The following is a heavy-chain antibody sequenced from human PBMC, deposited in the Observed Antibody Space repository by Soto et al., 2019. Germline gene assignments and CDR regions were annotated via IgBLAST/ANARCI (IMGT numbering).Heavy chain of an antibody. Sequence: PSETLSLTCTVSGGSISSSSYYWGWIRQPPGKGLEWIGSIYYSGSTYYNPSLKSRVTISVDTSKNQFSLKLSSVTAADTAVYYCAWISTVTIDYWGQGTLVTVSS. CDR2: IYYSGST. CDR3: AWISTVTIDY. D-gene: IGHD4-17*01. V-gene: IGHV4-39*01. J-gene: IGHJ4*02. CDR1: GGSISSSSYY.